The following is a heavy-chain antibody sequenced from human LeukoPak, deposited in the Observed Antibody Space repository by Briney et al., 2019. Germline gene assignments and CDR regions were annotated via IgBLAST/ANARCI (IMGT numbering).Heavy chain of an antibody. CDR1: GLTFSDYS. CDR3: ASFRTGYSYYFDY. CDR2: ISPSGRSI. V-gene: IGHV3-21*01. D-gene: IGHD3/OR15-3a*01. J-gene: IGHJ4*02. Sequence: GGSLRLSCAASGLTFSDYSIHCVRQTPGRGLEYVSSISPSGRSISYADSVKGRFTISRDNPKNSLYLQMSSLRAEDTAVYYCASFRTGYSYYFDYWGQGILVTVSS.